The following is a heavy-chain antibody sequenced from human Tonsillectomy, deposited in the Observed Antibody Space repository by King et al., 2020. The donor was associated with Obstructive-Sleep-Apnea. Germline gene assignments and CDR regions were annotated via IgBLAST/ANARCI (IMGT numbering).Heavy chain of an antibody. CDR1: GGSISSSC. Sequence: VQLQESGPGLVKPLETLSLTCTVSGGSISSSCWSWIRQPPGKGLEWIGYICYSGSTNYNPSLKSRVTISVDTSKNQFSLKLGSVTAADTAVYYCARQGYYNILTGYSSGAFDIWGQGTMVTVSS. V-gene: IGHV4-59*08. CDR2: ICYSGST. CDR3: ARQGYYNILTGYSSGAFDI. J-gene: IGHJ3*02. D-gene: IGHD3-9*01.